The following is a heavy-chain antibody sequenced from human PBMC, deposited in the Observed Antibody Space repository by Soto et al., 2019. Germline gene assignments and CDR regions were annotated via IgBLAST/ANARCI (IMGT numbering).Heavy chain of an antibody. CDR3: ARDRYCGNSFWYFNV. J-gene: IGHJ2*01. D-gene: IGHD1-26*01. CDR2: IHYTGRT. V-gene: IGHV4-59*01. CDR1: DGSISNYY. Sequence: QVQLQESGPGLVKPSETLSLTCSVADGSISNYYWSWIRQPPGKGLEWIGQIHYTGRTNYNPSLESRVTMSVDTSKNLFSLRLTSVTAADTAVYYCARDRYCGNSFWYFNVWGRGTLVTVSS.